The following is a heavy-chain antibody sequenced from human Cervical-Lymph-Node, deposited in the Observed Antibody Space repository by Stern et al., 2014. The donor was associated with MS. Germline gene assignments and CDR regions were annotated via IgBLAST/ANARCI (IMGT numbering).Heavy chain of an antibody. Sequence: VQLVESGAEVKKPGASVKVSCKASGYSFTGYDMHWVRQAPGQGLEWMGRIIPNSGGTNYEQKLGGRVTMTRDTSINTAYMELSSLRSDNTAVYYCATVGASDYWGQGTLVTVSS. J-gene: IGHJ4*02. CDR3: ATVGASDY. CDR1: GYSFTGYD. V-gene: IGHV1-2*06. CDR2: IIPNSGGT.